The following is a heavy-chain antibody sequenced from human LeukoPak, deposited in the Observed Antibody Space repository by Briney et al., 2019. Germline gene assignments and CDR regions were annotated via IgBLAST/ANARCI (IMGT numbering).Heavy chain of an antibody. V-gene: IGHV1-46*01. CDR3: ARLLNYYDSRGYYQYYFDY. CDR1: GSTFTSYY. CDR2: INPSDGSA. Sequence: GASANVSCKASGSTFTSYYLHWERQAPGQGLERMGIINPSDGSASYAQKFQARVTMDRDTSTSKVYMELSSLRSEDTVVYYCARLLNYYDSRGYYQYYFDYWGRGTLATVSA. J-gene: IGHJ4*02. D-gene: IGHD3-22*01.